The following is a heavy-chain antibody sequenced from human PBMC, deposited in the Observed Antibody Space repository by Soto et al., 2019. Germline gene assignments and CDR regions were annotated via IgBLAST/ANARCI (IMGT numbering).Heavy chain of an antibody. D-gene: IGHD1-26*01. Sequence: GGPLRLSCPASVFTFSGDAMSWVRQAPGQGLEWVSAIIGSGGSTYYAVSVKGRFTISRDNSKNTLYLQMNSLKIEDTGVYYCTTDSYSSAITVRFDYWGHGTLVTVSS. CDR1: VFTFSGDA. CDR3: TTDSYSSAITVRFDY. CDR2: IIGSGGST. J-gene: IGHJ4*01. V-gene: IGHV3-23*01.